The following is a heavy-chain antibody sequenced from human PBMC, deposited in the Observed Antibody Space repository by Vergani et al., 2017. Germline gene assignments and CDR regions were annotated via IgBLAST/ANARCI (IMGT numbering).Heavy chain of an antibody. CDR1: GDRFSSDTAA. Sequence: QVQLQQSGPGLVKPSQTLSPTCAIPGDRFSSDTAAWNWIRQSPSRGLEWLGRTYYRSTWVRDYAVSVKSRKNINPDTSKSQFSLKLNSVTPEDTAVYYWARDVSRGGYYFYCMDVWDKGTTVTVSS. CDR2: TYYRSTWVR. CDR3: ARDVSRGGYYFYCMDV. D-gene: IGHD3-10*01. J-gene: IGHJ6*03. V-gene: IGHV6-1*01.